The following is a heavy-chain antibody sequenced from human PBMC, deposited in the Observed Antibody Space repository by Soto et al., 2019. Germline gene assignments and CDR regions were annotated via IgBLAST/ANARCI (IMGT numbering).Heavy chain of an antibody. CDR1: GYTFTSHY. J-gene: IGHJ6*02. V-gene: IGHV1-2*02. D-gene: IGHD3-10*01. CDR2: INPNTGGS. Sequence: QVQLVQSGAEVREPGASVTVSCEASGYTFTSHYIHWVRQAPGQGLEWVGWINPNTGGSNYAQKFKGRVAMTRDTSIFTVYMRLNRLTSDDTAVYYCARDLKVDGPVNYGMDVWGQGTTVTVS. CDR3: ARDLKVDGPVNYGMDV.